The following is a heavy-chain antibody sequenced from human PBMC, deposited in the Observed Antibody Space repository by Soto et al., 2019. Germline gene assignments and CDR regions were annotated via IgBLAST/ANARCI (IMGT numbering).Heavy chain of an antibody. D-gene: IGHD3-22*01. CDR3: ARDLGRYDSSGYYYGRFYGMDV. CDR1: GFTFSSYE. J-gene: IGHJ6*02. V-gene: IGHV3-48*03. Sequence: PGGSLRLSCAASGFTFSSYEMNWVRQAPGKGLEWVSYISSSGSTIYYADSVKGRFTISRDNAKNSLYLQMNSLRAEDTAVYYCARDLGRYDSSGYYYGRFYGMDVWGQGTTVTVSS. CDR2: ISSSGSTI.